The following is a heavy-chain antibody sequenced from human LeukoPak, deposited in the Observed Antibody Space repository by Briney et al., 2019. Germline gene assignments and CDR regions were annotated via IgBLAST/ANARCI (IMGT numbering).Heavy chain of an antibody. J-gene: IGHJ4*02. V-gene: IGHV1-8*01. D-gene: IGHD3-10*01. CDR3: ARVITMVRGRALGFDY. CDR2: MNPNSGNT. CDR1: GYTFTSYD. Sequence: ASVKVSCKASGYTFTSYDINWVRQATGQGLEWMGWMNPNSGNTGYAQKFQGRVTMTRNTSISTAYLELSSLRSEDTAVYYCARVITMVRGRALGFDYWGQGTLVTVSS.